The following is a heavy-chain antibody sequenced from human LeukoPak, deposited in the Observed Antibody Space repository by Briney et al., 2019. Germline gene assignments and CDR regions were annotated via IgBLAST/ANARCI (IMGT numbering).Heavy chain of an antibody. D-gene: IGHD5-24*01. CDR2: IYSGGHT. V-gene: IGHV3-53*01. Sequence: GGSLRLSCAASGFIVSNNYMNWVRQAPGKELEWVSVIYSGGHTYYTDSVKGRFAISRDDSNNTLYLYMNSLRPGDTAVYYCARSTRDGYNHYHYYYMDVWGKGTTVTVSS. CDR3: ARSTRDGYNHYHYYYMDV. J-gene: IGHJ6*03. CDR1: GFIVSNNY.